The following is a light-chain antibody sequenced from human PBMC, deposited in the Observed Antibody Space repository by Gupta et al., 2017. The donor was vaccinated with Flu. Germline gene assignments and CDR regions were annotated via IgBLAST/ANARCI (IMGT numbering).Light chain of an antibody. V-gene: IGKV3-20*01. J-gene: IGKJ2*01. Sequence: EIVFTQSPGTLSSSPGERATLSCRASQSVSRSYLAWYQQKPGQAPRLLIYGASSRATGLPDRFSGSGSGTDFTLTISRLEPEDFAVYYCQQYGSSPFTFGQGTKLEIK. CDR3: QQYGSSPFT. CDR2: GAS. CDR1: QSVSRSY.